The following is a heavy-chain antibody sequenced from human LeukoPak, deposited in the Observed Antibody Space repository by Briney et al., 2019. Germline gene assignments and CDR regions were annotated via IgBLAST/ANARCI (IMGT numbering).Heavy chain of an antibody. D-gene: IGHD3-10*01. CDR3: ARGSFGTSDY. Sequence: ASVKVSCKASGYTLTTYDITWLRQATGQGLEWVGWMNPNSGNTGYAHKFQGRVTMTRNTSISTAYMELSSLRSEDTAVYYCARGSFGTSDYWGQGTLVTVSS. J-gene: IGHJ4*02. V-gene: IGHV1-8*01. CDR1: GYTLTTYD. CDR2: MNPNSGNT.